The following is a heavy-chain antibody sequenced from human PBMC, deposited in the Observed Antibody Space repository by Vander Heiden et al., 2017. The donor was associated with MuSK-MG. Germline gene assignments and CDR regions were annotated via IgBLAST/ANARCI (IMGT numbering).Heavy chain of an antibody. Sequence: QVQLVESGGGVVQPGRSLRLSCAASGFTFSSYGMHWVRQAPGKGLEWVAVIWYDGSNKYYADSVKGRFTISRDNSKNTLYLQMNSLRAEDTAVYYCARSPRIAARQGGYFDYWGQGTLVTVSS. J-gene: IGHJ4*02. V-gene: IGHV3-33*01. CDR2: IWYDGSNK. CDR1: GFTFSSYG. D-gene: IGHD6-6*01. CDR3: ARSPRIAARQGGYFDY.